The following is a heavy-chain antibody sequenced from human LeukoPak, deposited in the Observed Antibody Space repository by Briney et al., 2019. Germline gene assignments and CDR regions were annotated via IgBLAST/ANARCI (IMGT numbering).Heavy chain of an antibody. CDR2: FYSGGSR. CDR1: GFTVSSNY. J-gene: IGHJ3*02. Sequence: GGSLRLSCAASGFTVSSNYMSWVRQAPGKGLEWVSVFYSGGSRYYADSVKGRLTISRDNPKNTLYFQMNSLRAEDTAVYYCARGTFYGGNSPFAFDIWGRGTMVTVSS. D-gene: IGHD4-23*01. CDR3: ARGTFYGGNSPFAFDI. V-gene: IGHV3-53*01.